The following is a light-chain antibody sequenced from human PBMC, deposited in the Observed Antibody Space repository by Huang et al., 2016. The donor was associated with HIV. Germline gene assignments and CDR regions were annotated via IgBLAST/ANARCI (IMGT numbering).Light chain of an antibody. CDR3: QQYGISPPFT. J-gene: IGKJ2*01. V-gene: IGKV3D-20*01. CDR2: DAS. CDR1: QSVDSNY. Sequence: EIVLTQSPATLSLSPGERATLSCGASQSVDSNYLAWYQHKPGLAPRLLMYDASSRATGIPDRFSGSGSGTDFTLTISRLEPEDFAVYYCQQYGISPPFTFGQGTKLEI.